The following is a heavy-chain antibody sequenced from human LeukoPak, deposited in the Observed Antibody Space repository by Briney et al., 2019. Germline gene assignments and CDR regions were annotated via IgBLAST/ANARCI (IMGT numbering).Heavy chain of an antibody. V-gene: IGHV5-51*01. CDR2: LYPGDSDT. CDR3: ERRRKYDFWSGSTSGYYFDY. J-gene: IGHJ4*02. D-gene: IGHD3-3*01. CDR1: GYSFITYW. Sequence: GESLKISGKGSGYSFITYWIGWVRQMPGKGLEWMGTLYPGDSDTRYRPSFQGQVTISADKSISTAYLQWSSLKASDTAMYYCERRRKYDFWSGSTSGYYFDYCGEGTLVTLSS.